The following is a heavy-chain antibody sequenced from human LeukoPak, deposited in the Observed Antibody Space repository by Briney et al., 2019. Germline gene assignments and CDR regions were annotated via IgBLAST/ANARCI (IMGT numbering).Heavy chain of an antibody. CDR2: INPDGSRI. J-gene: IGHJ4*01. V-gene: IGHV3-7*01. D-gene: IGHD3-9*01. Sequence: GGSLRLSCAASGFTFSTSWMTWVRQAPGKGLDWLGNINPDGSRINYVDSVKGRFTFSRDNAKNSLFLQMNSLRAEDTAVYYCARYYRGVGHYDIYREEGVRYYFDYWGQEPWSPSPQ. CDR1: GFTFSTSW. CDR3: ARYYRGVGHYDIYREEGVRYYFDY.